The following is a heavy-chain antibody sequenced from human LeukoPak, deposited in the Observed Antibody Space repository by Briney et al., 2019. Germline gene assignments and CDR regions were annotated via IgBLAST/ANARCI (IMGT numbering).Heavy chain of an antibody. J-gene: IGHJ5*02. V-gene: IGHV4-39*01. CDR1: GGSIRSSYYY. CDR3: ARHASSGWSLNWFDP. Sequence: SSETLSLTCTVSGGSIRSSYYYWGWIRQPPGKGLEWIGSIYDSGSTYYNPSLKSRVTISVDTSKNQFSLKLSSVTAADTAVYYCARHASSGWSLNWFDPWGQGTLVTDSS. CDR2: IYDSGST. D-gene: IGHD6-19*01.